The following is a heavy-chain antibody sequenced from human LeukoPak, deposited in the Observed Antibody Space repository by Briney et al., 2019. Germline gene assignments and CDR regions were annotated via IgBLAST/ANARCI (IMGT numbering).Heavy chain of an antibody. V-gene: IGHV4-4*02. CDR3: ATRWVLTGEPH. CDR1: GGSISSSNW. J-gene: IGHJ4*02. Sequence: SETLSLTCAVSGGSISSSNWWTWVRQPPGKGLEWIGEISHSGTTNYNPSLKSRVSISVDESKNQLSLAPNSVTAADTAVYYCATRWVLTGEPHWGQGTLVTVSS. CDR2: ISHSGTT. D-gene: IGHD7-27*01.